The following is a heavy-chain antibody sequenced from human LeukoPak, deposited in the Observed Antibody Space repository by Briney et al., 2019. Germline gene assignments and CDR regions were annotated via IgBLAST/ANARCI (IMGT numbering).Heavy chain of an antibody. D-gene: IGHD5-18*01. CDR3: ARHQLNTAMVLFDY. CDR1: GFTVSSNY. CDR2: TYSGGDT. J-gene: IGHJ4*02. V-gene: IGHV3-53*01. Sequence: PGGSLRLSCAASGFTVSSNYMSWVRQAPGKGLEWVSVTYSGGDTYYADSVKGRFTISRDNSKNTLFLQMNSLRAEDTAVYYCARHQLNTAMVLFDYWGQGTLVTVSS.